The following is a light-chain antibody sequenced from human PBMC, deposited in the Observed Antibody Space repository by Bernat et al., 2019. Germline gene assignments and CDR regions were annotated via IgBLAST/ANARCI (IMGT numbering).Light chain of an antibody. Sequence: DIQMTQSPSSLSASVGDRVTITCRASQAISNHLVWFQQKPGKAPKSLISAASSLQSGVPSKFSGSGSGTDFTLTISSLQPEDFATYYCQQYNSYPPTFGQGTRLEIK. J-gene: IGKJ5*01. V-gene: IGKV1-16*02. CDR2: AAS. CDR3: QQYNSYPPT. CDR1: QAISNH.